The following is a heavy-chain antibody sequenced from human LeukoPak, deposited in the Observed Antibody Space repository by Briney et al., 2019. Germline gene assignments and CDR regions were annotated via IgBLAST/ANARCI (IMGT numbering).Heavy chain of an antibody. D-gene: IGHD2-2*01. CDR2: IYYSGST. J-gene: IGHJ6*03. Sequence: SETLSLTCTVSGGSISSGDYYWSWIRQPPGKGLEWSGYIYYSGSTYYNPSLKSRVTISVDTSKNQFSLKLSSVTAADTAVYYCARDSRGSTSWYYYMDVWGKGATVTVSS. V-gene: IGHV4-30-4*08. CDR3: ARDSRGSTSWYYYMDV. CDR1: GGSISSGDYY.